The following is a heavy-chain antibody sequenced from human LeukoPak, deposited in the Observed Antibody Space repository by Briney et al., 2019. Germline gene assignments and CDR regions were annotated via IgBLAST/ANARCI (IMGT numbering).Heavy chain of an antibody. CDR2: MYNSGTS. CDR3: ARGGNWDFDY. Sequence: PSETLSLTCAVSGDSISSDIWWNWVRQPPGKGLEWVGEMYNSGTSTFKPSLRSRVIMFFDESKNHFSLKLNSVTAADTAVYYCARGGNWDFDYWGQGVLVIVSS. D-gene: IGHD7-27*01. V-gene: IGHV4-4*02. CDR1: GDSISSDIW. J-gene: IGHJ4*02.